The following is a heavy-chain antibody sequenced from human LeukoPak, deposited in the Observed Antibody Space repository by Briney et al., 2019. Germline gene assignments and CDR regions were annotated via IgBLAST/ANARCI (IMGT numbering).Heavy chain of an antibody. Sequence: GGSLRLSCAASGFTFNSYEMNWVRQARGKGLEWISYTSSSGTTIYYADSVKGRFTISRDNAKNSLFLQMNSLRAEDTAVYYCARRYCSSTSCTLDYWGQGTLVTVSS. D-gene: IGHD2-2*01. V-gene: IGHV3-48*03. CDR3: ARRYCSSTSCTLDY. CDR1: GFTFNSYE. CDR2: TSSSGTTI. J-gene: IGHJ4*02.